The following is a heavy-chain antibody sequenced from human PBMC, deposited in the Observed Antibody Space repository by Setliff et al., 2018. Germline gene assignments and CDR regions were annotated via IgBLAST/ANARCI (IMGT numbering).Heavy chain of an antibody. CDR2: IYYTGTT. D-gene: IGHD4-4*01. Sequence: SETLSLTCTVSGGSVSSTSYYWGWIRQPPGKGLEWIGTIYYTGTTYYSPSLKSRVTISVDTSKNQFSLDLFSVTAADTAVYYCAGRDYSGGDSWGHGTLVTVSS. CDR3: AGRDYSGGDS. J-gene: IGHJ5*01. V-gene: IGHV4-39*01. CDR1: GGSVSSTSYY.